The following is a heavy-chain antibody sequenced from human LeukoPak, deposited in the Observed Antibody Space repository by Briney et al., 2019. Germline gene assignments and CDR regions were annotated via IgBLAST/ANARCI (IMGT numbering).Heavy chain of an antibody. CDR1: GGSISSGGYS. V-gene: IGHV4-30-2*01. J-gene: IGHJ5*02. CDR3: ASSPVYYYDSSGYYYGWFDP. Sequence: PSETLSLTCAVSGGSISSGGYSWSWIRQPPGKGLEWIGYIYHSGSTYYNPSLKSRVTISVDRSKNQFSLKLSSVTAVDTAVYYCASSPVYYYDSSGYYYGWFDPWGQGTLVTVSS. D-gene: IGHD3-22*01. CDR2: IYHSGST.